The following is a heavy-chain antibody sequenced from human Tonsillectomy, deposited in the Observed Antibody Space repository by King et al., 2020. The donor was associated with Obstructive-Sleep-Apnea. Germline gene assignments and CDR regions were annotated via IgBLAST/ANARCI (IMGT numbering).Heavy chain of an antibody. V-gene: IGHV3-43D*03. D-gene: IGHD6-13*01. CDR3: TKGRSSTAYRYFYGMDV. Sequence: VQLVESGGVVVQPGGSLRLSCAVSGFTFDDYTMHWVRQAPGKGLEWVSLISWDGGSTYYADSVKGRFTISRDNSKNSLYLQMNSLRAEDTALYYCTKGRSSTAYRYFYGMDVWGQGTTVTVSS. CDR1: GFTFDDYT. J-gene: IGHJ6*02. CDR2: ISWDGGST.